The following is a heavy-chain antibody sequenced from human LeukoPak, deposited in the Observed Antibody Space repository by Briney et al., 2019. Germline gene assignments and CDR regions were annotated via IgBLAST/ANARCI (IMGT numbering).Heavy chain of an antibody. CDR1: GFTFSTYS. CDR3: ARGLSYDILNGSPYYHGMDV. D-gene: IGHD3-9*01. J-gene: IGHJ6*02. V-gene: IGHV3-48*01. CDR2: ITSSSSTI. Sequence: PGGSLRLSCAASGFTFSTYSMNWVRQAPGKGLEWVSYITSSSSTIFYADSVKGRFTTSSDNAKHSLYLQMNSLRGEDTAVYYCARGLSYDILNGSPYYHGMDVWGQGTTVTVS.